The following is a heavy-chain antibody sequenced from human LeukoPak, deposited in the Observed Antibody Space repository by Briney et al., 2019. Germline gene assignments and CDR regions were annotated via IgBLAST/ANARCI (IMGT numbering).Heavy chain of an antibody. CDR3: ARVTGYIVEDYFDY. CDR2: IYYSGST. J-gene: IGHJ4*02. CDR1: GGSISSYY. Sequence: SETLSLTCSVSGGSISSYYWSWIRQPPGKGLERIGYIYYSGSTNYNPSLKSRVTISVDTSKNQSSLRLSSVTAADTAVYYCARVTGYIVEDYFDYWGQGTLVTVSS. D-gene: IGHD3-22*01. V-gene: IGHV4-59*01.